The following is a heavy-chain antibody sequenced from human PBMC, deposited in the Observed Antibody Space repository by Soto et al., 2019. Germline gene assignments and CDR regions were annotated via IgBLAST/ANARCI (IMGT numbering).Heavy chain of an antibody. CDR1: GDTRPYRS. V-gene: IGHV1-45*02. J-gene: IGHJ3*01. CDR2: ISPFNGFT. CDR3: VRSSDSQFALHL. Sequence: ASVKVSCKAPGDTRPYRSLHWVRQAPGQALEWMGWISPFNGFTNYGQRFQDRVTITRDLSVRTTYLELSSLRSEDTATYFCVRSSDSQFALHLWGQGTLVTVSS. D-gene: IGHD2-15*01.